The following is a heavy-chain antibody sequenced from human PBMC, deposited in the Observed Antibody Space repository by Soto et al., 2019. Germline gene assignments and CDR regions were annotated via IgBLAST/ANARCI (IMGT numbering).Heavy chain of an antibody. CDR2: IYYSGST. Sequence: SETLSLTCPVSGGSISSYYWSWIRQPPGKGLEWIGYIYYSGSTNYNPSLKSRVTISVDTSKNQFSLKLSSVTAADTAVYYCARDSADGDDAFDIWGQGTMVTVSS. CDR1: GGSISSYY. J-gene: IGHJ3*02. D-gene: IGHD4-17*01. V-gene: IGHV4-59*01. CDR3: ARDSADGDDAFDI.